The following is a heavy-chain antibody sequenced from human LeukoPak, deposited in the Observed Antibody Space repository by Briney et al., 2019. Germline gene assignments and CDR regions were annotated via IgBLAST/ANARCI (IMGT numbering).Heavy chain of an antibody. Sequence: PGGSLRLSCVASEFTFSKYGMNWVRQAPGKGLERVAFISFDGSQTSYIESVKGRFTISRDNSKNTLYLQMHSLRTEDTALYLCAKDILTWSSGYPENVGFDYWGQGTLVTVPS. CDR1: EFTFSKYG. V-gene: IGHV3-30*18. CDR3: AKDILTWSSGYPENVGFDY. D-gene: IGHD3-22*01. J-gene: IGHJ4*02. CDR2: ISFDGSQT.